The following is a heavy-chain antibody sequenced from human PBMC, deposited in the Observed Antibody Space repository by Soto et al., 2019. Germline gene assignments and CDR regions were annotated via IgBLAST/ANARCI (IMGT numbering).Heavy chain of an antibody. CDR1: RFTFSSYA. Sequence: PEGSLRLSCAASRFTFSSYAMSWVRQAPGKGLEWVSAISGSGGSTYYADSVKGRFTISRDNSKNTLYLQMNSLRAEDTAVYYCAKPGLVASLDYYYGMDVWGQGTTVTVSS. CDR2: ISGSGGST. J-gene: IGHJ6*02. CDR3: AKPGLVASLDYYYGMDV. D-gene: IGHD2-8*02. V-gene: IGHV3-23*01.